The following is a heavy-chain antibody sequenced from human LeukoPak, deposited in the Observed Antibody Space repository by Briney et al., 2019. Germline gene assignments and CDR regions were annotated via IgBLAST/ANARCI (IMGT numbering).Heavy chain of an antibody. CDR1: GGSINNDNYY. D-gene: IGHD2-2*01. Sequence: PSETLSLTCTVSGGSINNDNYYWSWIRQPAGKGLEWIGRIYISGSTNYNPSLKSRVTISVDTSKNQFSLKLSSVTAADTAVYYCARDGLLRPAEVDYWGQGTLVTVSS. CDR3: ARDGLLRPAEVDY. J-gene: IGHJ4*02. CDR2: IYISGST. V-gene: IGHV4-61*02.